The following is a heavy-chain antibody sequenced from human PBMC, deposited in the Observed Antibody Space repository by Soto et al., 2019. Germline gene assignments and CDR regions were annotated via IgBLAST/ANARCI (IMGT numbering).Heavy chain of an antibody. Sequence: GGSLRLSCAASGFTFSSYAMHWVRQAPGKGLEWVAVISYDGSNKYYADSVKGRFTISRDNSKNTLYLQMNSLRAEDTAVYYCARDQARAFPEGGYCTNGVCYSYYYYGMDVWGQGTTVTVSS. V-gene: IGHV3-30-3*01. CDR2: ISYDGSNK. J-gene: IGHJ6*02. CDR1: GFTFSSYA. D-gene: IGHD2-8*01. CDR3: ARDQARAFPEGGYCTNGVCYSYYYYGMDV.